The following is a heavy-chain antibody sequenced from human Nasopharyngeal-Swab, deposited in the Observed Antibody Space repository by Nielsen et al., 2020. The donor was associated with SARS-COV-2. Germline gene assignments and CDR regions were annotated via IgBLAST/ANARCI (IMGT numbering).Heavy chain of an antibody. CDR2: ISSSSSYI. J-gene: IGHJ6*02. V-gene: IGHV3-21*01. CDR3: ARDGLDYDFWSAYFMDV. D-gene: IGHD3-3*01. Sequence: GGSLRLSCAASGFTFNNYNFNWVRQAPGKGLEWVSSISSSSSYIYYADSVKGRFTISRDNAKNSLYLQMNSLRAEDTAVYYCARDGLDYDFWSAYFMDVWGQGDHGHRLL. CDR1: GFTFNNYN.